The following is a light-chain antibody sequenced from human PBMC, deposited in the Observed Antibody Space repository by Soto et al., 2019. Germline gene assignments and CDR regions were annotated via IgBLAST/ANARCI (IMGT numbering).Light chain of an antibody. J-gene: IGKJ1*01. CDR2: KTP. CDR3: QHYNDYSWT. CDR1: QSISVW. V-gene: IGKV1-5*03. Sequence: DIHMTQSPSTLSASVGDRVTITCRASQSISVWLAWYQQKPGKAPNLLIYKTPSLETGVPSRFSGSGSGTEFTLTISSRQPDDFATYYCQHYNDYSWTFGQGTKVAIK.